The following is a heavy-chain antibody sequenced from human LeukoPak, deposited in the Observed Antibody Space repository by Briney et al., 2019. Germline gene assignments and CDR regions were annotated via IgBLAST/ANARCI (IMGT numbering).Heavy chain of an antibody. V-gene: IGHV3-21*01. CDR3: ARDHTRDSSGY. J-gene: IGHJ4*02. D-gene: IGHD3-22*01. CDR2: ISSSSSYI. Sequence: GSLRLSCAASGFTFSSYSMNWVRQAPGKGLEWVSSISSSSSYIYYADSVKGRFTISRDNAKNSLYLQMNSLRAEDTAAYYCARDHTRDSSGYWGQGTLVTVSS. CDR1: GFTFSSYS.